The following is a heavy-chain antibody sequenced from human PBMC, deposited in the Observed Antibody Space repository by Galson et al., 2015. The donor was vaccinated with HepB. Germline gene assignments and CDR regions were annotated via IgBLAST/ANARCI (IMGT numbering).Heavy chain of an antibody. Sequence: CAISGDSVSSNSAAWNWIRQSPSRGLEWLGRTYYRSKWYNDYAVSVKSRITINPDTSKNQFSLQLNSVTPEDTAVYYCARGGFLWAAGIQIDAFDIWGQGTMVTVSS. CDR2: TYYRSKWYN. D-gene: IGHD6-13*01. V-gene: IGHV6-1*01. J-gene: IGHJ3*02. CDR3: ARGGFLWAAGIQIDAFDI. CDR1: GDSVSSNSAA.